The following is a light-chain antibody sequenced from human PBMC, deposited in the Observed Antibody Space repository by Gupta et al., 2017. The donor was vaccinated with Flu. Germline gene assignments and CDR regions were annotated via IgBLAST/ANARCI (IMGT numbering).Light chain of an antibody. CDR1: QSLLHSDGHNY. J-gene: IGKJ2*01. CDR3: RQDLQAPYT. V-gene: IGKV2-28*01. Sequence: DIVMTQSPLSLPVTPGEPASISCRSSQSLLHSDGHNYLNWHQQKPGQAPQLLIYVVSSRASGVPDRFRGSGSGTDFTLRISTVEAEDVGVYYCRQDLQAPYTFGQGTKLEIK. CDR2: VVS.